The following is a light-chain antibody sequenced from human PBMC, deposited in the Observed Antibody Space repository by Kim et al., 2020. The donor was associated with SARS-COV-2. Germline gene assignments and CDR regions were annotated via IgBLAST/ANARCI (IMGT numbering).Light chain of an antibody. CDR3: QRLNDYPLT. V-gene: IGKV1-9*01. CDR1: QGVSSY. CDR2: AAS. Sequence: DIQLTQSPSFLSASVGDRVTITCRASQGVSSYLGWYQQKPGKAPKLLIYAASTLQSGVPSRFSGSGSGTEFTLTISSLQPEDFATYYCQRLNDYPLTFGQGTRLEIK. J-gene: IGKJ5*01.